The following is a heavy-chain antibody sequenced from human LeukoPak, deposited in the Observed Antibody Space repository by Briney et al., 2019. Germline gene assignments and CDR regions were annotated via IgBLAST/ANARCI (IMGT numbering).Heavy chain of an antibody. J-gene: IGHJ4*02. Sequence: GGSLRLSCAASGFTFSDYNMNWVRQDPGKGLEWVSSISSGSSYIYYADSVKGRFTISRDNTKYSLYLQMNSLRAEDTAAYYCVIGSGLFDYWGQGTLVTVSS. D-gene: IGHD3-10*01. V-gene: IGHV3-21*01. CDR3: VIGSGLFDY. CDR2: ISSGSSYI. CDR1: GFTFSDYN.